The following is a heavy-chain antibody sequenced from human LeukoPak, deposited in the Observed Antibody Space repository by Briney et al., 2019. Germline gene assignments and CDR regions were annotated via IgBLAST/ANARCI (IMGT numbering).Heavy chain of an antibody. D-gene: IGHD6-13*01. Sequence: PSETLSLTCTVSGGSISSYYWSWIRQSPGKGLEWIANIFYSGSPNYNPSLRSRVTISFDTSKNQFSLKLSSVTAADTAVYFCARAGHIAAAGTYDYWGQGTLVTVSS. V-gene: IGHV4-59*08. CDR1: GGSISSYY. CDR2: IFYSGSP. CDR3: ARAGHIAAAGTYDY. J-gene: IGHJ4*02.